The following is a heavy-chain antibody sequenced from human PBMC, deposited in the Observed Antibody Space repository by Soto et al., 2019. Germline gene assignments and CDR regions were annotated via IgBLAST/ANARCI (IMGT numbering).Heavy chain of an antibody. CDR3: ARVSGQYCSSTSCYDDY. Sequence: QVQLVQSGAEVKKPGSSVKVSCKASGGTFSSYTISWVRQAPGQGLEWMGRIIPILGIANYAQKFQGRVTITAEKSTSTAYMELSSLRSEDTAVYYCARVSGQYCSSTSCYDDYWGQGTLVTVSS. J-gene: IGHJ4*02. CDR1: GGTFSSYT. D-gene: IGHD2-2*01. CDR2: IIPILGIA. V-gene: IGHV1-69*02.